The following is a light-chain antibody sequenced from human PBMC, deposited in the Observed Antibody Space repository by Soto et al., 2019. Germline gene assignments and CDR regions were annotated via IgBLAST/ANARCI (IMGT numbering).Light chain of an antibody. V-gene: IGLV1-40*01. CDR3: QSSLRDRHV. J-gene: IGLJ1*01. CDR1: SSDIGAGYD. CDR2: GNN. Sequence: QSALAQPPSVSGAPGQRVTISCTGSSSDIGAGYDVHWYKQLPGTAPKLLTYGNNKRPSGVPDRFSGSKSGSSASLAIIGLQAEDEADYFCQSSLRDRHVVGSGTKLNVL.